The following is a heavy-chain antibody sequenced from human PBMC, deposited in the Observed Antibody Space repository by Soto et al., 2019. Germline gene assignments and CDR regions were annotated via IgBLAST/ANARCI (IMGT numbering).Heavy chain of an antibody. CDR2: ISSSGNT. V-gene: IGHV4-59*01. J-gene: IGHJ4*02. CDR3: ARAPMVLTRSYFDS. Sequence: SETLSLTCTVSDGSISNFYWSWVRQPPGKGLEWIGYISSSGNTNYNPSLKSRVSISVDTSKNQFSLNLTSVTAADTAVYYCARAPMVLTRSYFDSWGQGTPVAVSS. CDR1: DGSISNFY. D-gene: IGHD3-22*01.